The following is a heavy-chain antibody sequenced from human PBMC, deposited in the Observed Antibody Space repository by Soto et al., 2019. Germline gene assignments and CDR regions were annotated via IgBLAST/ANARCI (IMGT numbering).Heavy chain of an antibody. J-gene: IGHJ5*02. CDR3: ARHVSPPGEWWFDP. Sequence: PGESLKISCKGSGYNFTSHWISWVRQMPGKGLEWMGRIDPSDSYTNYNPSFQGHVIMSADRSTSSAYLQWSSLKASDTAIYYCARHVSPPGEWWFDPWGQGTLVTVS. D-gene: IGHD3-16*01. CDR2: IDPSDSYT. CDR1: GYNFTSHW. V-gene: IGHV5-10-1*01.